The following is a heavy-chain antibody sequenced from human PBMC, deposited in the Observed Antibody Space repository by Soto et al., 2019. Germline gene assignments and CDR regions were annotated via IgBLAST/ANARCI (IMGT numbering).Heavy chain of an antibody. J-gene: IGHJ4*02. CDR3: ARGGRGYEFDY. Sequence: EVQLVESGGGLVQPGGSLRLSCAASGFTFSRYAMHWVRQAPGKGLEYVSPISSNGGSTYYANSVKGRFTISRDNSKNTRYLQMGSLRPEDTAVYYCARGGRGYEFDYWGQGTLVTVSS. CDR2: ISSNGGST. D-gene: IGHD5-12*01. V-gene: IGHV3-64*01. CDR1: GFTFSRYA.